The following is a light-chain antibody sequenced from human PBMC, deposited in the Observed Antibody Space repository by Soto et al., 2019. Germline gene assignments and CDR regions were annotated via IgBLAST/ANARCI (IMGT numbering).Light chain of an antibody. Sequence: QPVLTQSPSASASLGALVKLTCTLSSGHSNYAIAWHQQQPEKGPRYLMKLNRDGSHSKGDGIPNRFSGSSSGAERYLTISSLQSEDEADYYCQTWGTGIVIFGGGTKLTVL. V-gene: IGLV4-69*01. CDR3: QTWGTGIVI. CDR1: SGHSNYA. J-gene: IGLJ2*01. CDR2: LNRDGSH.